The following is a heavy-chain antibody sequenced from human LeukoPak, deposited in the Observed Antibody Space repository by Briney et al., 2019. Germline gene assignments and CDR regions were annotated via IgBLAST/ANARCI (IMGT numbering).Heavy chain of an antibody. D-gene: IGHD3-3*01. CDR3: ARLLEWSQARDY. V-gene: IGHV1-2*02. CDR1: GYTFTGYY. CDR2: IKPNSGGT. J-gene: IGHJ4*02. Sequence: ASVKVSCKASGYTFTGYYMHWVRQAPGQGLEWMGWIKPNSGGTNYAQKFQGRVIMTRDTSISTAYMELSRLRSDDTAVYYCARLLEWSQARDYWGQGTLVTVSS.